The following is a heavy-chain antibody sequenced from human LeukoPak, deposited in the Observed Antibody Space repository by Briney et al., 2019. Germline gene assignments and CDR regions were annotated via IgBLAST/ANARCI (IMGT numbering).Heavy chain of an antibody. V-gene: IGHV3-30*03. J-gene: IGHJ6*02. D-gene: IGHD3-10*01. CDR2: ISYDGSNE. CDR1: GFTFSSYG. Sequence: GRSLRLSCAASGFTFSSYGMHWVRQAPGKGLEWVALISYDGSNEYYADSVRGRFTISRDNSKFTLYMQMNSLRAEDTAVYYCARDIITMVRGARPSTDMDVWGQGTTVTVSS. CDR3: ARDIITMVRGARPSTDMDV.